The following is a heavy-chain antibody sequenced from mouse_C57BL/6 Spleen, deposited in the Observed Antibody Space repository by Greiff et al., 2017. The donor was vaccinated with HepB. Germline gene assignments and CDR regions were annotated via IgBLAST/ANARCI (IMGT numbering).Heavy chain of an antibody. D-gene: IGHD2-1*01. Sequence: VQLQQSGPVLVKPGASVKMSCKASGYTFTDYYMNWVKQSHGKSLEWIGVINPYNGGTSYNQKFKGKATLTVDKSSSTAYMELNSLTSDDSAVYYCARGNYGNYDAMDYWGQGTSVTVSS. V-gene: IGHV1-19*01. J-gene: IGHJ4*01. CDR3: ARGNYGNYDAMDY. CDR2: INPYNGGT. CDR1: GYTFTDYY.